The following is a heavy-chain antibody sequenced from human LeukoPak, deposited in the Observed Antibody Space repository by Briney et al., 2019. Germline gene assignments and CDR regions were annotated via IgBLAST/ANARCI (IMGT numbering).Heavy chain of an antibody. CDR3: ARALGGSRFGELRYFDY. D-gene: IGHD3-10*01. CDR2: IYTSGST. Sequence: SETLSLTCTVSGGSISSYYWSWIRQPAGKGLEWIGRIYTSGSTNYNPSLKSRVTISVDTSKNQFSLKLSSVTAADTAVYYCARALGGSRFGELRYFDYWGQGNLVTVSA. CDR1: GGSISSYY. J-gene: IGHJ4*02. V-gene: IGHV4-4*07.